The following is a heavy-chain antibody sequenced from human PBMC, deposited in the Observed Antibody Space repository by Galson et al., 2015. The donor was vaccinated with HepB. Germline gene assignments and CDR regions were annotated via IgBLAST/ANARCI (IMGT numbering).Heavy chain of an antibody. CDR2: ISGSGGST. Sequence: SLRLSCAASGFTFSSYAMSWVRQAPGKGLEWVSAISGSGGSTYYADSVKGRFTISRDNSKNTLYLQMNSLRAEDTAVYYCAKYRARGAMIVVAAFDYWGQGTLVTVSS. CDR3: AKYRARGAMIVVAAFDY. V-gene: IGHV3-23*01. J-gene: IGHJ4*02. CDR1: GFTFSSYA. D-gene: IGHD3-22*01.